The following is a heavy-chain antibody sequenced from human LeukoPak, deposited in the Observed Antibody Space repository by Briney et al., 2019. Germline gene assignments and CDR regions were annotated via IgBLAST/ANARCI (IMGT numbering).Heavy chain of an antibody. J-gene: IGHJ4*02. Sequence: QTGGSLRLSCAASGFTFSSYGMSWVRQAPGKGLEWVSSISGSGGNTYYADSVKGRFTISRDNSKSTVYLQMNSLRAEDTAVYHCAKTNGYYDYWGQGTLVTVSS. CDR1: GFTFSSYG. V-gene: IGHV3-23*01. D-gene: IGHD3-22*01. CDR3: AKTNGYYDY. CDR2: ISGSGGNT.